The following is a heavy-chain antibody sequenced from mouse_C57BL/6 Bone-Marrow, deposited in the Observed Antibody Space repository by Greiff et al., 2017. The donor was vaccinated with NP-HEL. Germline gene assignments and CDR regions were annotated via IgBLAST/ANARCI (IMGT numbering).Heavy chain of an antibody. CDR3: ARSGNDRYYAMDY. Sequence: VQLQESGPELVKPGASVKISCKASGYAFRSSWMNWVKQRPGKGLEWIGRIYPGDGDTTYNGKFKGKATLTADQSSSTAYMQLSSLTSEDSAVYFCARSGNDRYYAMDYWGQGTSVTVSS. D-gene: IGHD2-12*01. V-gene: IGHV1-82*01. J-gene: IGHJ4*01. CDR2: IYPGDGDT. CDR1: GYAFRSSW.